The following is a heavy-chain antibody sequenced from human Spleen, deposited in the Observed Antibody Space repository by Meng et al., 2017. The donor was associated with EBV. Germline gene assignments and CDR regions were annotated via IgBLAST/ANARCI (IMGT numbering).Heavy chain of an antibody. CDR2: INHSGST. D-gene: IGHD3-10*01. J-gene: IGHJ4*02. V-gene: IGHV4-34*01. CDR3: AIGVTLVRGY. CDR1: DGSFSAFY. Sequence: QWQVRQWGAGLLKPSETLSPTCAVYDGSFSAFYWNWFRQSPGKGLEWIGEINHSGSTNYNPSLKSRVTMSVDTSKNQFSLKLSSLTAADTAMYYCAIGVTLVRGYWGQGTLVTVSS.